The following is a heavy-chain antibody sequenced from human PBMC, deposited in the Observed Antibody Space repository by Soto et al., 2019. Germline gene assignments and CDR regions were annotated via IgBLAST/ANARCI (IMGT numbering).Heavy chain of an antibody. CDR3: ARSLGGSYSSSDDY. CDR1: GYTFTGYY. CDR2: INPNSGGT. Sequence: ASVKVSCKASGYTFTGYYMHWVRQAPGQGLEWMGWINPNSGGTNYAQKFQGRVTMTRDTSISTAYMELSRLRSDDTAVYYCARSLGGSYSSSDDYWGQGTLVTVSS. J-gene: IGHJ4*02. D-gene: IGHD1-26*01. V-gene: IGHV1-2*02.